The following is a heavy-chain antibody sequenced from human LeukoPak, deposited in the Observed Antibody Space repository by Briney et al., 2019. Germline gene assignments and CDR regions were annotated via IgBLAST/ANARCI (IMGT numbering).Heavy chain of an antibody. CDR3: ARHPYDILTGPSFDY. D-gene: IGHD3-9*01. CDR2: INRDGRST. CDR1: GFFVSSNY. J-gene: IGHJ4*02. Sequence: PGGSLRLSCAASGFFVSSNYMTWVRQAPGKGLVWVSRINRDGRSTTYADSVKGRFTISRDNAKNTLYLQMNSLRAEDTAVYYCARHPYDILTGPSFDYWGQGTLVTVSS. V-gene: IGHV3-74*01.